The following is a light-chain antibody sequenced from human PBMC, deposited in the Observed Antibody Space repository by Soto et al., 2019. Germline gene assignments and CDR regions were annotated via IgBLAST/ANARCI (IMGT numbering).Light chain of an antibody. CDR3: QQVKTFPLT. CDR2: GAS. CDR1: QGISSY. V-gene: IGKV1-9*01. J-gene: IGKJ4*01. Sequence: DIQLTQSPSFLSASVGDRVTITCRASQGISSYLAWYQQRPGKAPKLLISGASTLQSGVPSRFSGSGSGTEFTLTIGSLQPEDFATYYCQQVKTFPLTFGGGTKVEIK.